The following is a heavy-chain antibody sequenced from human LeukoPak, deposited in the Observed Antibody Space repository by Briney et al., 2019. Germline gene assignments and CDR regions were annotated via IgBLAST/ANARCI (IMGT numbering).Heavy chain of an antibody. V-gene: IGHV4-34*01. J-gene: IGHJ4*02. D-gene: IGHD3-9*01. CDR1: GGSFSGYY. CDR2: INRSGST. Sequence: PSETLSLTCAVYGGSFSGYYWSWIRQPPGKGLEWIGEINRSGSTNYNPSLKSRVTISVDTSKNQFSLKLSSVTAADTAVYYCARGITTPRYLDWLGWHYFDYWGQGTLVTVSS. CDR3: ARGITTPRYLDWLGWHYFDY.